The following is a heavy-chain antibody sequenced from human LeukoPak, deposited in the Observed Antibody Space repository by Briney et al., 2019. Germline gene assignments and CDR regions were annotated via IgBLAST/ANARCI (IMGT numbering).Heavy chain of an antibody. Sequence: SETLPLTCAVYGGSFSGYYWSWIRQPPGKGLEWIGEINHSGSTNYNPSLKSRVTISVDTSKNQFSLKLSSVTAADTAVYYCARAPYSSGWAFDYWGQGTLVTVSS. D-gene: IGHD6-19*01. CDR1: GGSFSGYY. CDR3: ARAPYSSGWAFDY. CDR2: INHSGST. V-gene: IGHV4-34*01. J-gene: IGHJ4*02.